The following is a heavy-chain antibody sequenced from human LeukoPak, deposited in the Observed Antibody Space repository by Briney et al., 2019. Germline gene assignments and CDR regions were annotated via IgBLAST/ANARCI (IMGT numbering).Heavy chain of an antibody. J-gene: IGHJ4*02. CDR3: AKEFRWKLSYFDY. Sequence: PGGSLRLSCTGFGFTFSNYGIYWVRQAPGKGLEWEAAISYDGDPKYYADSVKGRFTISRDNSKNTVYLQMNSLRVEDTAVYYCAKEFRWKLSYFDYWGQGTLVTVSS. CDR2: ISYDGDPK. CDR1: GFTFSNYG. V-gene: IGHV3-30*18. D-gene: IGHD4-23*01.